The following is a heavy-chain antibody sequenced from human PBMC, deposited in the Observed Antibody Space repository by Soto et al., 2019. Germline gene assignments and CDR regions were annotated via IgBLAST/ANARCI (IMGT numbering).Heavy chain of an antibody. CDR3: ARDPWNYVSVWFDP. J-gene: IGHJ5*02. CDR1: GYTFTSYT. CDR2: INAGNGNT. Sequence: QVQLVQSGAEEKKPGASVMVSCKASGYTFTSYTMHWVRQAPGQRLEWMGWINAGNGNTKYSQKFQGRVTVTRDTSASTAYMELSSLRSEDTAVYYCARDPWNYVSVWFDPWGQGTLVTVSS. V-gene: IGHV1-3*05. D-gene: IGHD1-7*01.